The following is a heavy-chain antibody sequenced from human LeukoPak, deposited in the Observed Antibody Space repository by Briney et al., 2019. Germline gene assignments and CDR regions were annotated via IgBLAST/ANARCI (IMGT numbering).Heavy chain of an antibody. D-gene: IGHD3-22*01. Sequence: GSLRLSCAASGFTFSSYSMNWVRQAPGKGLEWVSSISSSSSYIYYADSVKGRFTISRDNAKNSLYLQMNSLRAEDTAVYYCASAPSSGLDAFDIWGQGTMVTVSS. J-gene: IGHJ3*02. V-gene: IGHV3-21*01. CDR1: GFTFSSYS. CDR2: ISSSSSYI. CDR3: ASAPSSGLDAFDI.